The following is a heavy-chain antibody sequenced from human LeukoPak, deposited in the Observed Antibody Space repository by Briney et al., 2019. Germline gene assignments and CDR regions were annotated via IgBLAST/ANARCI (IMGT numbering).Heavy chain of an antibody. J-gene: IGHJ6*02. V-gene: IGHV3-23*01. Sequence: GSLRLSYAASGFTFSSYGMSWVRQPPGKGLEWVSVISDSGGTTYYADSVKGRFTISRDNSKNTLYLQMNSLRVEDTAVYYCARGYGMDVWGQGTTVTVSS. CDR1: GFTFSSYG. CDR2: ISDSGGTT. CDR3: ARGYGMDV.